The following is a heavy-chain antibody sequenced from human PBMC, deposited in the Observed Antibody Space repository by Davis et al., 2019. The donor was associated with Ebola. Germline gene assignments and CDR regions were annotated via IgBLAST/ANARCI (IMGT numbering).Heavy chain of an antibody. V-gene: IGHV3-23*01. CDR3: ARDYGWGFDY. CDR1: GLTFTNYA. CDR2: VTGRGGST. J-gene: IGHJ4*02. Sequence: GESLKISCAASGLTFTNYAMSWVRQAPGKGLEWVSSVTGRGGSTYYTDSVKGRFTISRDNSKNTLYLQMNSLRAEDTAVYYCARDYGWGFDYWGQGTLVTVSS. D-gene: IGHD3-16*01.